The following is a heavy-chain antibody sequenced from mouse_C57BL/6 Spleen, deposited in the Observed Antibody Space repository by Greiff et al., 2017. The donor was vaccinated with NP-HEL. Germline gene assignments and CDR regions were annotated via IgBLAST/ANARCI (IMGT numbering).Heavy chain of an antibody. Sequence: EVHLVESGPGLAKPSQTLSLTCSVTGYSITSDYWNWIRKFPGNKLEYMGYISYSGSTYYNPSLKSRISITRDTSKNQYYLQLNSVTTEDTATYYCARYDGSSHWYFDVWGTGTTVTVSS. CDR1: GYSITSDY. V-gene: IGHV3-8*01. D-gene: IGHD1-1*01. J-gene: IGHJ1*03. CDR2: ISYSGST. CDR3: ARYDGSSHWYFDV.